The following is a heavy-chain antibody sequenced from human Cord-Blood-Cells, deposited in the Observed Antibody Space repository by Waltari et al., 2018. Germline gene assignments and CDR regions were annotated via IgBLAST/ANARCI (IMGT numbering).Heavy chain of an antibody. V-gene: IGHV1-69*01. CDR1: GGPFSSYA. CDR2: IITIFVTA. CDR3: ARVWGIAARPPNDAFDI. J-gene: IGHJ3*02. Sequence: QVQLVQSGAEVKKPGSSVKVSCKASGGPFSSYAISWVRQAPGQGLEWMGGIITIFVTANYAQKFQGRVTITADESTSTAYMELSSLRSEDTAVYYCARVWGIAARPPNDAFDIWGQGTMVTVSS. D-gene: IGHD6-6*01.